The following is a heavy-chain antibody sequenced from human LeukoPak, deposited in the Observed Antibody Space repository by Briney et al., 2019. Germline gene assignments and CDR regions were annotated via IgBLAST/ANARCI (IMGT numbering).Heavy chain of an antibody. CDR1: GGSFRRYY. CDR3: ARGPGSGTYWAFDY. Sequence: SETLSLTCTVSGGSFRRYYWSWIRQPPGKGLEWIGYVYYSGSTSYNPSLKRRVTISVDTSKNQFSLKLSSVTAADAAVYYCARGPGSGTYWAFDYWGQGTLVTVSS. CDR2: VYYSGST. D-gene: IGHD1-26*01. V-gene: IGHV4-59*01. J-gene: IGHJ4*02.